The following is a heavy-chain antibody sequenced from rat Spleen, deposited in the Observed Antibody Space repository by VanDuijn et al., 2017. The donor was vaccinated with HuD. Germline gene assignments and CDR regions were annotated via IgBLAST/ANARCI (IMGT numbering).Heavy chain of an antibody. CDR3: ARSSLGFDY. CDR1: GFTFSNYY. J-gene: IGHJ2*01. CDR2: IANTGGST. Sequence: EVQLVESGGGLVQPGRSLKLSCAASGFTFSNYYMAWVRQAPTKGLEWVASIANTGGSTYYPDSVKGRFTISRDNAESTLYLQMDSLRSEDTATYYCARSSLGFDYWGQGVMVTVSS. V-gene: IGHV5-25*01.